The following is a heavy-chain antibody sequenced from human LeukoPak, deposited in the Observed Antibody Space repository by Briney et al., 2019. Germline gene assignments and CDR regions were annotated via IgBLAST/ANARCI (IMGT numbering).Heavy chain of an antibody. CDR2: INTNTGNP. CDR1: GYTFTGYY. V-gene: IGHV7-4-1*02. Sequence: ASVKVSCKASGYTFTGYYMHWVRQAPGQGLEWMGWINTNTGNPTYAQGFTGRFVFSLDTSVSTAYLQISSLKAEDTAVYYCAREANGDSEGDYYYMDVWGKGTTVTVSS. J-gene: IGHJ6*03. D-gene: IGHD4-17*01. CDR3: AREANGDSEGDYYYMDV.